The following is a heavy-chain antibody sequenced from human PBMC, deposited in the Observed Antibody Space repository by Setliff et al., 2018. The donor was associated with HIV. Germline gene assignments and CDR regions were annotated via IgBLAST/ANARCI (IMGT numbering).Heavy chain of an antibody. Sequence: SVKVSCKASGGTFSSYAISWVRQAPGQGLEWMGGIIPIFGTTNYAQKFQGRVTVAADISTSTVYMELRSLRSDDTAMYYCVRDDNYFDTTGYYPYFDYWGQGTQVTVSS. CDR1: GGTFSSYA. V-gene: IGHV1-69*06. D-gene: IGHD3-22*01. J-gene: IGHJ4*02. CDR3: VRDDNYFDTTGYYPYFDY. CDR2: IIPIFGTT.